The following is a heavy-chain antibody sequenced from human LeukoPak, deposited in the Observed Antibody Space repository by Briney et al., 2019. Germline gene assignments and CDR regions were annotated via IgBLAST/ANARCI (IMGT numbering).Heavy chain of an antibody. CDR3: AKDAWGDYYDSSGYYAPGWFDP. V-gene: IGHV3-23*01. Sequence: GGSLRLSCAASGFTFSSYAMSWVRQAPGKGLEWVSAISGSGGSTYYADSVTGRFTISRDNSKNTLYLQMNRMTAEDTAVYYCAKDAWGDYYDSSGYYAPGWFDPWGQGTLVTVSS. CDR2: ISGSGGST. D-gene: IGHD3-22*01. J-gene: IGHJ5*02. CDR1: GFTFSSYA.